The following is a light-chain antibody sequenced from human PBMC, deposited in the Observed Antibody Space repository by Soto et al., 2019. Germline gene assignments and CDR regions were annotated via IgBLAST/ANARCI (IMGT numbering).Light chain of an antibody. Sequence: SYELTQPPSESLAPGQTATITCGGDNIGRQTVHWYQQMPGQAPIMVVYDDSDRPSGIPDRFSGSNSGNTATLTISRVEAGDEATYYCQVWDTTSDHPVFGGGTKVTVL. V-gene: IGLV3-21*02. CDR1: NIGRQT. J-gene: IGLJ2*01. CDR2: DDS. CDR3: QVWDTTSDHPV.